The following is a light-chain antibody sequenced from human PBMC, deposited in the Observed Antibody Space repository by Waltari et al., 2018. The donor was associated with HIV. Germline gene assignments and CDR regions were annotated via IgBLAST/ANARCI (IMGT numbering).Light chain of an antibody. V-gene: IGLV2-14*01. CDR1: SSAVGGYNY. Sequence: QSALTQPASVSGSPGQSLTISCTGTSSAVGGYNYVSWYQRPQVKAPKLRIYEVRDRPSGVANRFSGSKSGNTASLTISGLQAEDEADYYCSSYTSSSTLEIGGGTKLTVL. CDR2: EVR. J-gene: IGLJ2*01. CDR3: SSYTSSSTLE.